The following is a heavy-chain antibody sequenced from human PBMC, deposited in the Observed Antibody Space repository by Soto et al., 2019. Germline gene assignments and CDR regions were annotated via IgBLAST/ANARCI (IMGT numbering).Heavy chain of an antibody. CDR2: IYYSGST. V-gene: IGHV4-61*01. CDR1: GGSVSSGSYY. J-gene: IGHJ4*02. D-gene: IGHD6-6*01. Sequence: QVQLQESGPGLVKASETLSLTCTVSGGSVSSGSYYWSWIRQPPGKGLEWIGYIYYSGSTNYNPSLKSRVTISVDTSKNQFSLKLSSVTAADTAVYYCARDRSIAGKFDYWGQGTLVTVSS. CDR3: ARDRSIAGKFDY.